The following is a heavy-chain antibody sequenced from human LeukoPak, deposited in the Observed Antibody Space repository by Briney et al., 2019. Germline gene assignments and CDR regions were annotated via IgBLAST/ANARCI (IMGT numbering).Heavy chain of an antibody. V-gene: IGHV3-48*03. Sequence: GGSLRLSCAASGFTFSSYEMDWVRQAPGKGLEWVAYISSGGGTIYYADSVRGRFTISRDNAKNSLYLQMNSLRAEDTAVYYCAKEFTPGSSGFDAFDIWGQGTMVTVSS. CDR1: GFTFSSYE. CDR3: AKEFTPGSSGFDAFDI. D-gene: IGHD6-19*01. J-gene: IGHJ3*02. CDR2: ISSGGGTI.